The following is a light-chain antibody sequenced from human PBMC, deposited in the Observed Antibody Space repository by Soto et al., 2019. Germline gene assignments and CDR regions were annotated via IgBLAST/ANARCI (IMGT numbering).Light chain of an antibody. J-gene: IGLJ2*01. CDR1: TGPVTTSHY. V-gene: IGLV7-43*01. CDR3: VLYYGGAHVV. Sequence: QAVVTQEPSLTVSPGGTVTLTCASNTGPVTTSHYPNWFQQKPGQPPRSLIYSTTNTHSWTPARFSGSLLGGKAALTLSGVLPEDEADYYCVLYYGGAHVVFGGGTKLTVL. CDR2: STT.